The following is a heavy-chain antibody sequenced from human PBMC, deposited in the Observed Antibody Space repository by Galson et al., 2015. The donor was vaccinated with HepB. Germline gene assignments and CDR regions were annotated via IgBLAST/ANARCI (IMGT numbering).Heavy chain of an antibody. CDR2: IKQDGTEK. D-gene: IGHD3-22*01. CDR1: GFSFRNYW. J-gene: IGHJ6*03. V-gene: IGHV3-7*03. CDR3: AREADYNTSGYPYYYDYMDV. Sequence: SLRLSCAASGFSFRNYWMSWVRQAPGKGLEWVANIKQDGTEKYYVESVKGRFTISRDNARNSPYLQMNSLRGEDTAVYYCAREADYNTSGYPYYYDYMDVWGKGTTVTVSS.